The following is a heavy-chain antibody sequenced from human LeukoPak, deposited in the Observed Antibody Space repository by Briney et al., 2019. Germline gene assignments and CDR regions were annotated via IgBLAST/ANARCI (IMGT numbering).Heavy chain of an antibody. J-gene: IGHJ4*02. CDR2: ISSSGSTI. D-gene: IGHD3-9*01. CDR1: GFTFSSYS. Sequence: GGSLRLSCAASGFTFSSYSMNWVRQAPGKGLEWVSYISSSGSTIYYADSVKGRFTISRDNAKNSLYLQMNSLRAEDTALYYCVRDDILTGYPTPFDYWGQGTLVTVSS. CDR3: VRDDILTGYPTPFDY. V-gene: IGHV3-48*04.